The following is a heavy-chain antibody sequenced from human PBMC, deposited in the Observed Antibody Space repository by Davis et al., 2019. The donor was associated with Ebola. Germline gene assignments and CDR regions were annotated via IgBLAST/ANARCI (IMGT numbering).Heavy chain of an antibody. CDR1: GFTFSGSA. D-gene: IGHD6-13*01. J-gene: IGHJ6*02. Sequence: GESLRLSCAASGFTFSGSAMHWVRQASGKGLEWVGRIRSKANSYATAYAASVKGRFTISRDDSKNTAYLQMNSLKTEDTAVYYCTRRRAAAGYYYGMDVWGQGTTVTVSS. V-gene: IGHV3-73*01. CDR2: IRSKANSYAT. CDR3: TRRRAAAGYYYGMDV.